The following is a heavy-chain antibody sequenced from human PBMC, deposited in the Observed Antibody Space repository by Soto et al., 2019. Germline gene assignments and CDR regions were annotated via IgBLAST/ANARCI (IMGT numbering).Heavy chain of an antibody. Sequence: GGSLRLSCAASGFTFSSYGMHWVRQAPGKGLEWVAVIWYDGSNKYYADSVKGRFTISRDNSKNTLYLQMNSLRAEDTAVYYCARSAAAGTYFDYWGQGTLVTVSS. J-gene: IGHJ4*02. CDR2: IWYDGSNK. CDR1: GFTFSSYG. V-gene: IGHV3-33*01. D-gene: IGHD6-13*01. CDR3: ARSAAAGTYFDY.